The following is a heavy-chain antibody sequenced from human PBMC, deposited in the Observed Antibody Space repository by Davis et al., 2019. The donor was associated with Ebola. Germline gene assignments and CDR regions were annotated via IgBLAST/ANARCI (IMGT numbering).Heavy chain of an antibody. CDR1: GFTFSSHS. J-gene: IGHJ2*01. CDR2: ISSSRHYI. D-gene: IGHD2-21*02. Sequence: GRLLRLSCSASGFTFSSHSMNWVRQAPAERLQRVCFISSSRHYIYYADSVKVRFTTSRDNAKNSLYLQMNTLRAEDTAVYYCVRDPALVVTGGGWHFDLWGRGTLVTFSA. V-gene: IGHV3-21*01. CDR3: VRDPALVVTGGGWHFDL.